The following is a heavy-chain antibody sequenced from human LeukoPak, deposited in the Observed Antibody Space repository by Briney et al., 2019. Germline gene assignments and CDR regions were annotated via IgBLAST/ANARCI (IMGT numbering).Heavy chain of an antibody. V-gene: IGHV1-69*05. D-gene: IGHD5-24*01. CDR3: ARGEMATMEVDY. J-gene: IGHJ4*02. CDR2: ITPIFGTA. Sequence: SVKVSCKASGGTFSSYAISWVRQAPGQGLEWMGRITPIFGTANYAQKLQGRVTITTDESTSTAYMELSSLRSEDTAVYYCARGEMATMEVDYWGQGTLVTVSS. CDR1: GGTFSSYA.